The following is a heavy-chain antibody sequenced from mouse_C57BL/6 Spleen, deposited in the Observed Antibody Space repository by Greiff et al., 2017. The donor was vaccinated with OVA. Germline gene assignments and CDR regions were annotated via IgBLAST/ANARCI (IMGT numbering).Heavy chain of an antibody. V-gene: IGHV5-6*01. CDR3: ARHRVVEGYFDV. J-gene: IGHJ1*03. D-gene: IGHD1-1*01. Sequence: EVNVVESGGDLVKPGGSLKLSCAASGFTFSSYGMSWVRQTPDKRLEWVATISSGGSYTYYPDSVKGRFTISRDNAKNTLYLQMSSLKSEDTAMYYCARHRVVEGYFDVWGTGTTVTVSS. CDR2: ISSGGSYT. CDR1: GFTFSSYG.